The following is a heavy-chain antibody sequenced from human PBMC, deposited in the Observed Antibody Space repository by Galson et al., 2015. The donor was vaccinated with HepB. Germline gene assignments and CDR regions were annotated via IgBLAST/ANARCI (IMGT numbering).Heavy chain of an antibody. CDR1: GYNFTTYY. V-gene: IGHV1-46*01. CDR3: AGGLDDFSTASGAWDYHYSMDV. J-gene: IGHJ6*03. Sequence: SVKASCKASGYNFTTYYIHWVRQAPGQGLEWVGIINPNGVSTNSAQRFQGRVSMTRDTSTSIVYLELTRLKSEDTAVYYCAGGLDDFSTASGAWDYHYSMDVWGEGTTVTVSS. CDR2: INPNGVST. D-gene: IGHD3/OR15-3a*01.